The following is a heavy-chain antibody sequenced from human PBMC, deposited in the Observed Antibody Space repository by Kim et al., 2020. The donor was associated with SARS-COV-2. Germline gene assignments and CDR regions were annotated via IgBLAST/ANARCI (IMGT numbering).Heavy chain of an antibody. Sequence: LKRRAPISVDTSKNQFSLKLSSVTAADTAVYYCARLRFLEWLDPGPKFDPWGQGTLVTVSS. CDR3: ARLRFLEWLDPGPKFDP. V-gene: IGHV4-59*08. D-gene: IGHD3-3*01. J-gene: IGHJ5*02.